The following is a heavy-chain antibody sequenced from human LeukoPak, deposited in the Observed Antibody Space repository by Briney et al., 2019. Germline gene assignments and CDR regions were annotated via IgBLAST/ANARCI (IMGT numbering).Heavy chain of an antibody. V-gene: IGHV3-53*01. J-gene: IGHJ4*02. CDR2: IYSGGTT. CDR1: GFTVSSDY. Sequence: GGSLRLSCAASGFTVSSDYMSWVRQAPGKGLEWVSVIYSGGTTYYADSVKGRFTISRDNSKNTLYLQMNSLRVEGTAVYYCAKFPDYWGQGTLVTVSS. CDR3: AKFPDY.